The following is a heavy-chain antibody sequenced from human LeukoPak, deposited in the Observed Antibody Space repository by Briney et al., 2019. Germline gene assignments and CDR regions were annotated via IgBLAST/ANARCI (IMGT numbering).Heavy chain of an antibody. Sequence: GGSLRLSCAASGFTFSSYWMSWVRQAPGKGLECVANIKQDGSEKYYVDSVKGRFTISRDNAKNSLYLQMNSLRAEDTAVYYCAKDSYYDYVWGSYRYTNQLDYWGQGTLVTVSS. V-gene: IGHV3-7*03. CDR3: AKDSYYDYVWGSYRYTNQLDY. D-gene: IGHD3-16*02. J-gene: IGHJ4*02. CDR1: GFTFSSYW. CDR2: IKQDGSEK.